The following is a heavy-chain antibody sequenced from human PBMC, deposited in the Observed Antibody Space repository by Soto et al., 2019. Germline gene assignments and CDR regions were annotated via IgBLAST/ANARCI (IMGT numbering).Heavy chain of an antibody. J-gene: IGHJ4*02. Sequence: PGGSLRLSCAASGFTFNNYWMSWVRHAPGKGLEWVANIKQDGSEGYYVDSVKGRFTISRDNAKNSLYLQMNSLRAEDTAVYYCARKGELSLYPLDDWGQGTLVTVSS. CDR2: IKQDGSEG. CDR3: ARKGELSLYPLDD. V-gene: IGHV3-7*01. D-gene: IGHD3-16*02. CDR1: GFTFNNYW.